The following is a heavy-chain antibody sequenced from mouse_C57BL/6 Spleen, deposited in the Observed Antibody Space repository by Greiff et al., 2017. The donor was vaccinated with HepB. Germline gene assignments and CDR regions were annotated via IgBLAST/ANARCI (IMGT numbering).Heavy chain of an antibody. CDR2: IDPETGGT. J-gene: IGHJ4*01. D-gene: IGHD2-1*01. Sequence: QVQLQQSGAELVRPGASVTLSCKASGYTFTDYEMHWVKQTPVHGLEWIGAIDPETGGTAYNQKFKGKAILTADKSSSTAYMELRSLTSEDSAVYYCTRDYGNYDYYAMDYWGQGTSVTVSS. CDR1: GYTFTDYE. CDR3: TRDYGNYDYYAMDY. V-gene: IGHV1-15*01.